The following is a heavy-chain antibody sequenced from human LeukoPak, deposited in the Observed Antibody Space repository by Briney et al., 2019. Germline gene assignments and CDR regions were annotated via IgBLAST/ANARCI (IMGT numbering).Heavy chain of an antibody. D-gene: IGHD4-17*01. V-gene: IGHV4-31*03. CDR1: GGSISSGGYY. Sequence: SETLSLTCTVSGGSISSGGYYWSWIRQHPGKGLEWIGYIYYSGSTYYNPSLKSRVTISVDTSKNQFSLKLSSVTAADTAVYYRARALPLYGDYRFDPWGQGTLVTVSS. CDR2: IYYSGST. J-gene: IGHJ5*02. CDR3: ARALPLYGDYRFDP.